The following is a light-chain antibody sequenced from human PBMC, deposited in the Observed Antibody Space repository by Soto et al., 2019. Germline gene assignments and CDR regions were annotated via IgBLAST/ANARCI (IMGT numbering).Light chain of an antibody. CDR3: QQYNNWPPA. CDR2: GAS. Sequence: EIVMTHCPATLSVSPGERATLSCRASQSVSSNLAWYQQKPGQAPRLLIYGASTRATGIPARFSGSGSGTEFTLTISSLQSEDFAVYYCQQYNNWPPAFGQGTKWIS. J-gene: IGKJ1*01. CDR1: QSVSSN. V-gene: IGKV3-15*01.